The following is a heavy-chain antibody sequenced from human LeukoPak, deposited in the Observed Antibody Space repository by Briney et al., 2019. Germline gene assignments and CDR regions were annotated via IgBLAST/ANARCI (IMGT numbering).Heavy chain of an antibody. Sequence: GRSLRLSCAASGFTFSRYGMLWVRQAPGNGLEWVAVIWYDGSNKYYADSVKGRFTISRDNSKNTLDLQMNSLRAEDTAVYYCARDRSYDFWSGYSTPDYWGQGTLVTVSS. V-gene: IGHV3-33*01. CDR3: ARDRSYDFWSGYSTPDY. CDR1: GFTFSRYG. CDR2: IWYDGSNK. J-gene: IGHJ4*02. D-gene: IGHD3-3*01.